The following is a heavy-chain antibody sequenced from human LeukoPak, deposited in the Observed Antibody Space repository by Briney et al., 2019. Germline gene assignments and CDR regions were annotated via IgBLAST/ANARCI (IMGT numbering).Heavy chain of an antibody. CDR3: ARDRGYYDSSGYYYGGDFDY. D-gene: IGHD3-22*01. J-gene: IGHJ4*02. Sequence: ASVKVSCKASGYTFTGYYMHWVRQAPGQGLEWMGWINPNSGGTNYAQKFQGRVTMTRDTSISTAYMELSRLRSDDTAVDYCARDRGYYDSSGYYYGGDFDYWGQGTLVTVSS. CDR1: GYTFTGYY. V-gene: IGHV1-2*02. CDR2: INPNSGGT.